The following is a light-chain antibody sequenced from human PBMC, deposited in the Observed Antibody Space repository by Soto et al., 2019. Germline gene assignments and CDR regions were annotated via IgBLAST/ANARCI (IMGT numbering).Light chain of an antibody. Sequence: DIQMTQSPSTLSASVGDRVTITCRASQSISSWLAWYQQNPGKAPKVLIYKASSLESGVPSRFSGSGSGTEFTLTISSLQPDDFATYYCQQYNSYPWTFGQGTKVEIK. CDR2: KAS. CDR1: QSISSW. J-gene: IGKJ1*01. CDR3: QQYNSYPWT. V-gene: IGKV1-5*03.